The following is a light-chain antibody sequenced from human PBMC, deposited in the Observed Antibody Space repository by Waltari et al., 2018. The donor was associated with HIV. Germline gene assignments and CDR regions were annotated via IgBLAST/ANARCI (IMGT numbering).Light chain of an antibody. CDR1: QSISSW. J-gene: IGKJ4*01. CDR3: QQYNSDSLT. CDR2: KAS. V-gene: IGKV1-5*03. Sequence: DIQMTQPPSTLSASVGDRVTITCRASQSISSWLAWYQQKPGKAPKLLIYKASSLESGVPSRFSGRGSGTEFTLTISSLQPDDFATYYCQQYNSDSLTFGGGTKVEIK.